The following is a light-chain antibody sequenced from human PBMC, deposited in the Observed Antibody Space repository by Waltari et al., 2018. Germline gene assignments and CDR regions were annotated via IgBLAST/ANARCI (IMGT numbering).Light chain of an antibody. Sequence: SYELTQPPSVSVSPGQTASITCSGNILGNKYASWYQQKPGQSPLLVLYQDTKRTSESPERCSGSKSANAATLTTTGTQAMDEADYYCQALGTGAWVFGGGTKLTVL. CDR1: ILGNKY. J-gene: IGLJ3*02. CDR2: QDT. CDR3: QALGTGAWV. V-gene: IGLV3-1*01.